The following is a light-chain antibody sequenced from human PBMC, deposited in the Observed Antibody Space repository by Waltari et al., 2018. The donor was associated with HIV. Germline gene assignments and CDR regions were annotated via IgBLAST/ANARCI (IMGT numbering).Light chain of an antibody. Sequence: QSVLTQPPSASGTPGQRVTISCSGSIPNIGSNTVNWYQQLPGTAPKLLIYSNNQRPSGVPDRFSGSKSGTSASLAISGLQSDDEADYYCAAWDGSLNGRVVFGGGTKLTVL. CDR2: SNN. J-gene: IGLJ2*01. V-gene: IGLV1-44*01. CDR1: IPNIGSNT. CDR3: AAWDGSLNGRVV.